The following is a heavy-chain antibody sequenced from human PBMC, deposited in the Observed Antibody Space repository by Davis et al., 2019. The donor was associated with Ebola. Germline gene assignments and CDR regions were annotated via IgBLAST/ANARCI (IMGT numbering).Heavy chain of an antibody. Sequence: SETLSLTCGVYGGSLTGFFWTWIRQPPAKGLEWLGAVRRRGSTNYSSPLKNRLTKPMDTSKNQVSLKLKSVTAADSAVYYCARTALTSVSDSSPGYNYFGPWGQRTLVTVSS. J-gene: IGHJ5*02. V-gene: IGHV4-34*01. D-gene: IGHD4-17*01. CDR3: ARTALTSVSDSSPGYNYFGP. CDR2: VRRRGST. CDR1: GGSLTGFF.